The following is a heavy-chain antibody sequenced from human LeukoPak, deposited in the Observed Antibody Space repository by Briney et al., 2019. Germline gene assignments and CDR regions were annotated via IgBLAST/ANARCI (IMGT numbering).Heavy chain of an antibody. Sequence: PSETLPLTCAVYGGSFSGYFWNWIRQPPGEGLEWIGEINHSGSTNYNASLDSRVIISVDTSKNQFSLNLTSVTAADTAVYYCARGPRGSGSYFKYWGQGTLVTVSS. V-gene: IGHV4-34*01. CDR3: ARGPRGSGSYFKY. J-gene: IGHJ4*02. CDR2: INHSGST. D-gene: IGHD3-10*01. CDR1: GGSFSGYF.